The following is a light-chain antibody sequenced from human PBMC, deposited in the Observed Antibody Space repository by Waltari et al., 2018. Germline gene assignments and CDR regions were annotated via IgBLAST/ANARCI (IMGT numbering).Light chain of an antibody. V-gene: IGKV1-39*01. CDR1: QSIDIY. J-gene: IGKJ1*01. Sequence: IQMTQSPSSLSASVGDRVTITCRASQSIDIYLNWYQQKPRKAPNLLIYAASNLQSGVPFRVKWSWSWTDFTLTITSLQPEDVATYFCQQRYLAPWTFGQGTRVEI. CDR3: QQRYLAPWT. CDR2: AAS.